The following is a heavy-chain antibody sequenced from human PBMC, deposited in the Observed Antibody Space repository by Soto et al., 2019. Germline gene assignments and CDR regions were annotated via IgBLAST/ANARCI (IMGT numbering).Heavy chain of an antibody. V-gene: IGHV3-30*18. CDR2: ISYDESNK. D-gene: IGHD6-13*01. J-gene: IGHJ4*02. CDR1: GFTFSTYG. Sequence: PGGSLRLSCAASGFTFSTYGMHWVRQPPGKGLEWVAGISYDESNKYYGDSVRGRFTVPRDNPKNTVYLQMDSLRAEDTALYYCAKDSRQQPAKGGGLFDYWGQGTLVTVSS. CDR3: AKDSRQQPAKGGGLFDY.